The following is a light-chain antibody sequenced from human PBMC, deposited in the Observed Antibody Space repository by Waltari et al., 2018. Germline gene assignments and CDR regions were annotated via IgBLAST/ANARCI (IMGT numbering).Light chain of an antibody. CDR2: EVI. J-gene: IGLJ3*02. Sequence: QSALTQPASVSGSPGQSITISCTGTSSDVGFYNLVSWYQQHPGKAPELVVYEVIRRPSGVSNRFSGSTSGNTASLTISGLQAEDEADYYCCSYAGRNIWVFGGGIKLTVL. V-gene: IGLV2-23*02. CDR1: SSDVGFYNL. CDR3: CSYAGRNIWV.